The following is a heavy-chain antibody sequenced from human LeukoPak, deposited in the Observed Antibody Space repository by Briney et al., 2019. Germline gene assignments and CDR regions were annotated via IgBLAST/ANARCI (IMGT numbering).Heavy chain of an antibody. CDR3: ARGTGSFYYYGSGSPFDY. CDR1: GYSISSGYY. Sequence: SQTLSLTCTVPGYSISSGYYWGWIRQPPGKGLEWIGSIYHSGSTYYNPPLKSRVTISVDTSKNQFSLKLSSVTAADTAVYYCARGTGSFYYYGSGSPFDYWGQGTLVTVSS. D-gene: IGHD3-10*01. J-gene: IGHJ4*02. V-gene: IGHV4-38-2*02. CDR2: IYHSGST.